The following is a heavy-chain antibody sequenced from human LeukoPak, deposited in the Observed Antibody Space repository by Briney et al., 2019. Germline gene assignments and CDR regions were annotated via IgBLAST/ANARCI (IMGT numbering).Heavy chain of an antibody. CDR3: ARVAVSNVY. CDR2: ISYDGSNK. J-gene: IGHJ4*02. Sequence: GGSLRLSCATSGFTFSSYAMHWVRQAPGKGLEWVAVISYDGSNKYYADSVKGRFTISRGNSKNTLYLQMNSLRAEDTAVYYCARVAVSNVYWGQGTLVTVSS. D-gene: IGHD1-14*01. CDR1: GFTFSSYA. V-gene: IGHV3-30-3*01.